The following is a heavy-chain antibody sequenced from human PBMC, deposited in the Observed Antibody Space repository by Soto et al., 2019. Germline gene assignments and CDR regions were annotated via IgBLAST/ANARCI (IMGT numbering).Heavy chain of an antibody. J-gene: IGHJ2*01. D-gene: IGHD3-22*01. CDR3: AREGYYGSSGYYYDWSFDL. V-gene: IGHV1-69*08. CDR1: GGTFSSYT. Sequence: QVQLVQSGAEVKKPGSSVKVSCKASGGTFSSYTISWVRQAPGQGLEWMGRIIPILGIANYAQKFQGRVTMTEKKSPGRAYMALGSLRCEDAAVYYCAREGYYGSSGYYYDWSFDLWGRGTLVTVSS. CDR2: IIPILGIA.